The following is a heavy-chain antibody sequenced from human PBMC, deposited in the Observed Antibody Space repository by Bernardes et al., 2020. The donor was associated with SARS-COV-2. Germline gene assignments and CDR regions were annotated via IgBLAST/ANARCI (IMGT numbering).Heavy chain of an antibody. CDR1: GFSLSTSGVG. CDR3: AHSFIVVVPAAIIGLRAVDY. V-gene: IGHV2-5*01. J-gene: IGHJ4*02. Sequence: SGPTLVKPTQTLTLTCTFSGFSLSTSGVGVGWIRQPPGTALEWLALIYWNDDKRYSPSLKSRLTITKDTSKNQVVLTMTNMDPVDTATYYCAHSFIVVVPAAIIGLRAVDYWGQGTLVTVSA. D-gene: IGHD2-2*02. CDR2: IYWNDDK.